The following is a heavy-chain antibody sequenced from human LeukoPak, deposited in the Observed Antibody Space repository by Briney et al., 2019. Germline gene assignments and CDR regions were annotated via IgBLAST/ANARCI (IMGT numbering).Heavy chain of an antibody. V-gene: IGHV4-61*02. CDR1: GGSISSGSYY. J-gene: IGHJ6*03. Sequence: SQTLSLTCTVSGGSISSGSYYWSWIRQPAGKGLEWIGRIYTSGSTNYNPSLKSRVTISVDTSKNQFSLKLSSVTAADTAVYYCARGLETGDFWSGYWGVDYYYYYMDVWGKGTTVTVSS. CDR2: IYTSGST. CDR3: ARGLETGDFWSGYWGVDYYYYYMDV. D-gene: IGHD3-3*01.